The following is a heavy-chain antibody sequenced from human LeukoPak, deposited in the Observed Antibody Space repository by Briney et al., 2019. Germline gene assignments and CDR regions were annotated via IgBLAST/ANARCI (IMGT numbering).Heavy chain of an antibody. D-gene: IGHD6-13*01. V-gene: IGHV5-51*01. Sequence: GGSLQISCKGSGYSFTSYWIGWVRQLPGKGLEWMGIIYPGDSDTRYSPSFQGQVTISADKSISTAYLQWSSLKASDTAMYCCARGPKIAAAVPDYWGQGTLVTVSS. CDR2: IYPGDSDT. CDR1: GYSFTSYW. J-gene: IGHJ4*02. CDR3: ARGPKIAAAVPDY.